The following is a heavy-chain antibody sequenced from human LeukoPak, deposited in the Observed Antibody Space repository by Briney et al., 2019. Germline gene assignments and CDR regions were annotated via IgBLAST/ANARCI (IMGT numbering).Heavy chain of an antibody. CDR3: ARDAEGYSSSWYYWFDP. CDR2: TYYRSKWYN. V-gene: IGHV6-1*01. CDR1: GDSVSSNSAA. J-gene: IGHJ5*02. D-gene: IGHD6-13*01. Sequence: SQTLSLTCAVSGDSVSSNSAAWNWIRQSPSRGLEWLGRTYYRSKWYNDYAVSVKSRITINPDTSKNQFSLQLNSVTPEDTAVYYCARDAEGYSSSWYYWFDPWGQGTLVTVSS.